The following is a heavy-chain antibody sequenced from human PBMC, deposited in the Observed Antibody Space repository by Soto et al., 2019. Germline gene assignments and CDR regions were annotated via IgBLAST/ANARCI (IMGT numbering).Heavy chain of an antibody. J-gene: IGHJ4*02. V-gene: IGHV3-7*01. CDR2: IKHDGSDK. D-gene: IGHD2-8*01. CDR1: GFTFNNYW. Sequence: GGSLRLSCVASGFTFNNYWMSWVRQAPGKGLEWVANIKHDGSDKYYVGSVKGRFTISRDNARNSLYLEMNSLRTEDTAVNYCARDLEHTKATFDYWGQGTLVTVSS. CDR3: ARDLEHTKATFDY.